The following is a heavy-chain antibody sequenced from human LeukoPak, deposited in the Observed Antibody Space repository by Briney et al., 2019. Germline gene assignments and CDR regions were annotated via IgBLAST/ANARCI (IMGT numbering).Heavy chain of an antibody. J-gene: IGHJ1*01. CDR3: ARVLKDGYNNGNFQH. CDR1: GYTFTSYA. Sequence: ASVKVSCKASGYTFTSYAMHWVRQAPGQRLEWMGWINPNSSATNFPQKFQGRVTLTRDTSITTAYMELSRLRSDDTAVYYCARVLKDGYNNGNFQHWGQGTLVTVSS. V-gene: IGHV1-2*02. D-gene: IGHD5-24*01. CDR2: INPNSSAT.